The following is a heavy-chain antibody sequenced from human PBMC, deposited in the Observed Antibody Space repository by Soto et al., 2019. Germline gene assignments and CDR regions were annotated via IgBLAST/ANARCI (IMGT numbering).Heavy chain of an antibody. J-gene: IGHJ4*02. D-gene: IGHD1-1*01. CDR3: ARGISLMLAVQGGAPDNYCFDS. V-gene: IGHV4-34*01. Sequence: ADPLSLTCAVYGESFSGYYWTWFRESPGMGLECFGEINHSGSTNHNPSLKSQVTIPVDTSKTRYSLKLKLVTAADSAVDYCARGISLMLAVQGGAPDNYCFDSWGQGTLVTVSS. CDR2: INHSGST. CDR1: GESFSGYY.